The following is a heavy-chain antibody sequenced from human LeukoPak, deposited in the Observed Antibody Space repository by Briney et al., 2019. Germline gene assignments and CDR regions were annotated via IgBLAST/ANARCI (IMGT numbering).Heavy chain of an antibody. D-gene: IGHD3-10*01. CDR1: GGSISSGGYY. J-gene: IGHJ4*02. Sequence: PSQTLSLTCTVSGGSISSGGYYWSWIRQHPGKGLEWIGYIYYSGSTYYNPSLKSRVTISVDTSKNQFSLKLSSVTAADTAVYYCAREWAVRGVIIYGGLIDYWGQGTLVTVSS. CDR2: IYYSGST. CDR3: AREWAVRGVIIYGGLIDY. V-gene: IGHV4-31*03.